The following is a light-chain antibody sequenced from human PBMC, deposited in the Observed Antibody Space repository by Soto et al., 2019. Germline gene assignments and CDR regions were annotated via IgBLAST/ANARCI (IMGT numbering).Light chain of an antibody. CDR3: QQYGSSPWT. Sequence: IVLTQSPGTLSLSPGDRPTLSCSPSQSVSSSYLAWYQQKPGQAPRLLIYGASSRATGIPDRFSGSGSGTDFTLTISRLEPEDFAVYYCQQYGSSPWTFGQGTKVDIK. CDR1: QSVSSSY. CDR2: GAS. V-gene: IGKV3-20*01. J-gene: IGKJ1*01.